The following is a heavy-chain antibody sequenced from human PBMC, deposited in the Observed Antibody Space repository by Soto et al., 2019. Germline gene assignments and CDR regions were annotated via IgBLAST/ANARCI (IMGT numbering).Heavy chain of an antibody. J-gene: IGHJ5*02. CDR3: ERLPHNDYGWMGDWFGP. CDR1: GYSFTSYL. CDR2: IDPSDSYT. Sequence: GESLKISFKGPGYSFTSYLISWVRQMPVKGLEWMGRIDPSDSYTNYSPSFQGHVTISADKSISTAYLQWSSLKASDTAMYYCERLPHNDYGWMGDWFGPLGQGTLVTVSS. D-gene: IGHD3-16*01. V-gene: IGHV5-10-1*01.